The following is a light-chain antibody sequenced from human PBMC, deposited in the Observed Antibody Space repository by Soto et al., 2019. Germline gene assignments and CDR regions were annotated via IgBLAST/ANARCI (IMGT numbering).Light chain of an antibody. V-gene: IGKV3-20*01. CDR1: QSVNSNN. CDR2: GAS. J-gene: IGKJ5*01. CDR3: QQYGSAPIT. Sequence: ESVLTQSPSTLSLSHGEGATVXXRARQSVNSNNLAWYQQKPGQAPRVXIYGASNRASGMPDRFRGGGSGTDFTLTISRLEPEDFALYYCQQYGSAPITFGQGTRLEIK.